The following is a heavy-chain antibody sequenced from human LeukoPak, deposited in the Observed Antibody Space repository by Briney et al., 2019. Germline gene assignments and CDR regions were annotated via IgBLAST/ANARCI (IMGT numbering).Heavy chain of an antibody. CDR3: ARAEINDYNRY. J-gene: IGHJ4*02. D-gene: IGHD4-11*01. CDR2: INYSGRT. CDR1: GYSIRSGYQ. Sequence: TPSETLSLTCSVSGYSIRSGYQWGWIRQAPGKGLEWIGNINYSGRTYDNPSLKSRVTISIDTSKNQIFLKLRSTTAADTAHYYCARAEINDYNRYWGQGILVIVSS. V-gene: IGHV4-38-2*01.